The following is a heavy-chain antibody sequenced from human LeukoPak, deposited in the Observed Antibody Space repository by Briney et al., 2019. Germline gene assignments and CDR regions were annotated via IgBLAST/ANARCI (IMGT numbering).Heavy chain of an antibody. V-gene: IGHV3-23*03. CDR3: AKDLVSAAVYDP. Sequence: GGSLRLSCAASGIIFGNFWMSWVRQAPGKGLEWVSALYIGGNTYYADSVRGRFTISRDNSKNTLYLQMNSLRAEDMAVYYCAKDLVSAAVYDPWGQGTLVTVSS. CDR2: LYIGGNT. CDR1: GIIFGNFW. D-gene: IGHD6-13*01. J-gene: IGHJ5*02.